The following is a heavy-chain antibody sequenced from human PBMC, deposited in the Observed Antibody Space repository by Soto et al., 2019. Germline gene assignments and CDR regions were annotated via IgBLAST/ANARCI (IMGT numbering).Heavy chain of an antibody. J-gene: IGHJ6*04. D-gene: IGHD5-12*01. CDR1: GFTFDDYT. CDR2: ISWDGGST. CDR3: AKDIRRGPDYYYGMDV. V-gene: IGHV3-43*01. Sequence: GGSLRLSCAASGFTFDDYTMHWVRQAPGKGLEWVSLISWDGGSTYYADSVKGRFTISGDNSKNSLYLQMNSLRTEDTALYYCAKDIRRGPDYYYGMDVWGKGTTVTVSS.